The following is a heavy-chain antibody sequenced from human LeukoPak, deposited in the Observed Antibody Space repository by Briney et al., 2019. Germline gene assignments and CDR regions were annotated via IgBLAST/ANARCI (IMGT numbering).Heavy chain of an antibody. CDR2: IYHSGST. D-gene: IGHD3-3*01. V-gene: IGHV4-30-2*01. CDR3: ASNGGPRFWSWRAREGIYYFDY. CDR1: GGSISSGGYY. J-gene: IGHJ4*02. Sequence: SETLSLTCTVSGGSISSGGYYWSWIRQPPGKGLEWIGYIYHSGSTYYYPSLKSRVTISVDRSKNQFSLKLSSVTAADTAVYYCASNGGPRFWSWRAREGIYYFDYWGQGTLVTVSS.